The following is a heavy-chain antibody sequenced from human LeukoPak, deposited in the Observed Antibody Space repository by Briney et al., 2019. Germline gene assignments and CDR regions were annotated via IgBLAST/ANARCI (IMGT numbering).Heavy chain of an antibody. D-gene: IGHD3-10*01. CDR2: ISSSSSYI. J-gene: IGHJ4*02. CDR1: GFTFSSYS. Sequence: GGSLRLSCAASGFTFSSYSMNGVRQAPGKGLEWVSSISSSSSYIYYADSVKGRFTISRDNAKNSLYLQMNSLRAEDTAVYYCASLSGSYYNLHYWGQGTLVTVSS. CDR3: ASLSGSYYNLHY. V-gene: IGHV3-21*01.